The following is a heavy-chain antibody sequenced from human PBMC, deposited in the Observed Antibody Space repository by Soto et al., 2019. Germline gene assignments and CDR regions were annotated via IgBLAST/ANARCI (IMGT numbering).Heavy chain of an antibody. CDR1: GGSISSYY. D-gene: IGHD3-10*01. CDR2: IYYSGST. J-gene: IGHJ5*02. Sequence: SETLSLTCTVSGGSISSYYLSWIRQPPGKGLEWIGYIYYSGSTNYNPSLKSRVTISVDTSKNQFSLKLSSVTAADTAVYYCARVAVQGSGSYYYRWFDPWGQGTLVTVSS. V-gene: IGHV4-59*01. CDR3: ARVAVQGSGSYYYRWFDP.